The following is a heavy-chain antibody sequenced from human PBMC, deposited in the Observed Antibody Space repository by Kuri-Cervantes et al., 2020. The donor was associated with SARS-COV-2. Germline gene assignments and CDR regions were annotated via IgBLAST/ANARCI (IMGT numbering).Heavy chain of an antibody. J-gene: IGHJ5*02. Sequence: ASVKVSCKASGYTFTSYDINWVRQATGQGLEWMGWMNPNSGNTGYAQKFQGRVTITADKSTSTAYMELSSLKSEDTAVYYCARGYYYDSSGYYNWFDPWGQGTLVTVSS. D-gene: IGHD3-22*01. CDR2: MNPNSGNT. CDR3: ARGYYYDSSGYYNWFDP. CDR1: GYTFTSYD. V-gene: IGHV1-8*01.